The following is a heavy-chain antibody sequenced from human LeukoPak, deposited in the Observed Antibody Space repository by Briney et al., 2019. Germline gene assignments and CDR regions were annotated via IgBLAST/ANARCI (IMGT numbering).Heavy chain of an antibody. CDR2: ISSSGSTI. V-gene: IGHV3-48*03. D-gene: IGHD1-1*01. CDR1: GFTFSSYE. J-gene: IGHJ3*02. CDR3: ARRSLDAFDI. Sequence: PGGSLRLSCAASGFTFSSYEMNWVRQAPGKGLERVSYISSSGSTIYYADSVKGRFTISRDNAKNSLYLQMNSLRAEDTAVYYCARRSLDAFDIWGQGTMVTVSS.